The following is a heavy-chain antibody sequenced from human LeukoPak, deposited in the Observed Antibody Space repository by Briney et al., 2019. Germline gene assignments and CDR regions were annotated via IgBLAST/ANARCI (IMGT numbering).Heavy chain of an antibody. Sequence: KLGESLKISCKGSGYSFTSYWIGWVRQMPGKGLEWMGIIYPGDSGTRYSPSFQGQVTISADKSISTAYLQWSSLKASDTAMYYCARLLRNYYDSSGYHDAFDIWGQGTMVTVSS. J-gene: IGHJ3*02. CDR2: IYPGDSGT. CDR1: GYSFTSYW. V-gene: IGHV5-51*01. CDR3: ARLLRNYYDSSGYHDAFDI. D-gene: IGHD3-22*01.